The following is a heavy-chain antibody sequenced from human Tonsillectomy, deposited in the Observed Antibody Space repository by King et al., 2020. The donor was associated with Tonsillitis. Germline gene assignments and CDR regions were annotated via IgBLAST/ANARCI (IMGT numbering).Heavy chain of an antibody. CDR2: ISAYNGNT. J-gene: IGHJ4*02. Sequence: QLVQSGAEMKKPGASVKVSCKASDYTFTSYGISWVRQAPGQGLEWMGWISAYNGNTNYVQKLQGRVSMTIDTSTNTAYMELRSLRSDDTAVYYCATAALRSPKYTRGRYFDYWGQGTLVTVPS. CDR1: DYTFTSYG. D-gene: IGHD6-19*01. V-gene: IGHV1-18*01. CDR3: ATAALRSPKYTRGRYFDY.